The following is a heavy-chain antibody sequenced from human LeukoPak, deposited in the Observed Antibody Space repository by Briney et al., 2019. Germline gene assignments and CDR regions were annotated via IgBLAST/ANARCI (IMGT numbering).Heavy chain of an antibody. V-gene: IGHV3-23*01. CDR2: ISGSGGST. CDR3: AKDGRPGGVATIVVGMDV. CDR1: GFTFSSYA. J-gene: IGHJ6*04. Sequence: GGSLRLSCAASGFTFSSYAMSWVRQAPGKGLEWVSAISGSGGSTYYADSVKGRFTISRDNSKNTLYLQMNSLRAEDTAVYYCAKDGRPGGVATIVVGMDVWGKGTTVTISS. D-gene: IGHD5-12*01.